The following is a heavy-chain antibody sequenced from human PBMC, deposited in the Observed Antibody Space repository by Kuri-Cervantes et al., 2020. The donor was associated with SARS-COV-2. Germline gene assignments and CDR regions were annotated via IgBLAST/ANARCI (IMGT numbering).Heavy chain of an antibody. J-gene: IGHJ4*02. CDR3: ARGIVVVPARVYFDY. V-gene: IGHV3-21*01. CDR2: ISSSSSYI. CDR1: GFTFSSYS. D-gene: IGHD2-2*01. Sequence: GESLKISCAASGFTFSSYSMNWVRQAPGKGLEWVSSISSSSSYIYYADSVKGRFTISRDNAKNSLYLQMNGLRAEDTAVYYCARGIVVVPARVYFDYWGQGTLVTVSS.